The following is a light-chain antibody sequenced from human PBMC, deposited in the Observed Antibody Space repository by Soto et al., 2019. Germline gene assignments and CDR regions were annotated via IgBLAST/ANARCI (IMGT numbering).Light chain of an antibody. CDR1: QTINNK. CDR3: QHYNNWPLT. Sequence: EIVVTQSPATLSLSPGQRATLSCRTSQTINNKLVWYQQKPGQAPRPLIYGASTRATGIPARFSGSGSGTEFTLTISSLQSEDFAVYSCQHYNNWPLTFGGGTKVEIK. CDR2: GAS. J-gene: IGKJ4*01. V-gene: IGKV3-15*01.